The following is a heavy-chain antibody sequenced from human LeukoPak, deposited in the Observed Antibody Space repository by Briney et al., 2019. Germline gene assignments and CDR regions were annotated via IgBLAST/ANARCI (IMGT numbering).Heavy chain of an antibody. Sequence: ASVKVSCKASGYTFATSGVSWVRQAPGQGLEWMEWISVFNGNTNYAQKLQGRLTMTTDTSTSTAYMDLTSLTSDDTAVYFCAREERFGESELDYWGQGTLVTVSS. D-gene: IGHD3-10*01. V-gene: IGHV1-18*01. J-gene: IGHJ4*02. CDR3: AREERFGESELDY. CDR2: ISVFNGNT. CDR1: GYTFATSG.